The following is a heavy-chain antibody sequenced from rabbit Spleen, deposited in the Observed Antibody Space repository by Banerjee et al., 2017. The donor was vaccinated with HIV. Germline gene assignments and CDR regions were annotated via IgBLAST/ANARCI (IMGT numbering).Heavy chain of an antibody. CDR2: INASTGKP. D-gene: IGHD8-1*01. J-gene: IGHJ6*01. Sequence: QSLEESGGDLVKPGASLTLTCTVSGFSFSSSYYMCWVRQAPGKGLELIACINASTGKPVYATWASGRFTISRTSSTTVTLHMTSLTAADRATYFCARDGAGGSYFALWGQGTLVTVS. CDR1: GFSFSSSYY. CDR3: ARDGAGGSYFAL. V-gene: IGHV1S40*01.